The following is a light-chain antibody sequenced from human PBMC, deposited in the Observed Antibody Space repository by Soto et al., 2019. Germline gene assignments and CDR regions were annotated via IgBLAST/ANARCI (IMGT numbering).Light chain of an antibody. CDR2: GVS. V-gene: IGLV2-14*03. CDR1: NNDVGGYNY. CDR3: SSYTSSYTWV. Sequence: QTALTQPASVSGSPGQSITISCTGTNNDVGGYNYVSWYQQHPGKAPKLLIYGVSDRPSGVSDRFSGSKSGNAASLTISGLQAEDGGDYYCSSYTSSYTWVFGGGTQLTVL. J-gene: IGLJ3*02.